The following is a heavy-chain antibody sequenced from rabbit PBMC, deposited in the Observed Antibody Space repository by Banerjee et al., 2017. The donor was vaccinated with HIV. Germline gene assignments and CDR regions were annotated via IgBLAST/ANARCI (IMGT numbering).Heavy chain of an antibody. J-gene: IGHJ4*01. CDR1: GFSFSNKAV. D-gene: IGHD4-2*01. Sequence: QEQLVESGGGLVKPEGTLKLSCTASGFSFSNKAVMCWVRQAPGKGLEWIACINAVTGKAVYASWAKGRFTISKTSSTTVTLQMTSLTAADTATYFCARDGNGSTSPYWWYFDLWGPGTLVTVS. CDR3: ARDGNGSTSPYWWYFDL. V-gene: IGHV1S45*01. CDR2: INAVTGKA.